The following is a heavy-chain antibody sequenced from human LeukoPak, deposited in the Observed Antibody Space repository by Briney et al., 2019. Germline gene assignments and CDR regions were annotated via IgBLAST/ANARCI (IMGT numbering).Heavy chain of an antibody. CDR3: AELGITMIGGV. V-gene: IGHV3-48*03. CDR1: GGSISSSSYY. CDR2: ISSSGSTI. J-gene: IGHJ6*04. D-gene: IGHD3-10*02. Sequence: LSLTCTVSGGSISSSSYYWGWVRQAPGKGLEWVSYISSSGSTIYYADSVKGRFTISRDNAKNSLNLQMNSLRAEDTAVYYCAELGITMIGGVWGKGTTVTISS.